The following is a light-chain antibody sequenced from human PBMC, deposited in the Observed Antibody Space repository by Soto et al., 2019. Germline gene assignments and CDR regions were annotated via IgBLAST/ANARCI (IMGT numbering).Light chain of an antibody. CDR3: LSKTSSISYV. CDR1: TSDVGGYNY. Sequence: QSALAQPASVSGSPGQSITISCTGTTSDVGGYNYVSWYQQHPGKVPKLLIHEVSNRPSGVSHRFSGSKSGNTASLTISGLQAEDEADYYCLSKTSSISYVFGTGTKVTVL. CDR2: EVS. V-gene: IGLV2-14*01. J-gene: IGLJ1*01.